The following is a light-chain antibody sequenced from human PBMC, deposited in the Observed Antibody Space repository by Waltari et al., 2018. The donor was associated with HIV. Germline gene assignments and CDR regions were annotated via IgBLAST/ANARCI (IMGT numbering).Light chain of an antibody. CDR2: KAS. J-gene: IGKJ5*01. CDR3: QQYNTDPS. Sequence: DIHMTQFPSTLSAFLADRVTITCRASQSVGSWLAWYQHKTGKAPKLLIHKASVLESGVSSRFSGSGSETEFTLIIDSLEPDDFATYYCQQYNTDPSFGQGTRLEMK. CDR1: QSVGSW. V-gene: IGKV1-5*03.